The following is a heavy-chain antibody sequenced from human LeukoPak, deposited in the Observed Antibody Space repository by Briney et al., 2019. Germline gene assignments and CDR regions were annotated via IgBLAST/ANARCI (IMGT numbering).Heavy chain of an antibody. V-gene: IGHV3-23*01. D-gene: IGHD4-23*01. Sequence: GGSPRLSCAASGFTYSSYAMSWVRQAPGKGLEWVSVISGSGGSTYYADSVKGRFTISRDNSKNTLYLQMNSLRAEDTAVYYCANHYGGNPKYYFDYWGQGTLVTVSS. CDR2: ISGSGGST. CDR3: ANHYGGNPKYYFDY. CDR1: GFTYSSYA. J-gene: IGHJ4*02.